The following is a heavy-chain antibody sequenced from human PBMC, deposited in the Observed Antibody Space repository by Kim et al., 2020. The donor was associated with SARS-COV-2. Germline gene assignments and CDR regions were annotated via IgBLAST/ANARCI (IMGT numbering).Heavy chain of an antibody. CDR3: ASPMVRTPGSSYYYYYGMDV. CDR2: INPSGGST. J-gene: IGHJ6*02. D-gene: IGHD3-10*01. Sequence: ASVKVSCKASGYTFTSYYMHWVRQAPGQGLEWMGIINPSGGSTSYAQKFQGRVTMTRDTSTSTVYMELSSLRSEDTAVYYCASPMVRTPGSSYYYYYGMDVWGQGTTVTVSS. CDR1: GYTFTSYY. V-gene: IGHV1-46*01.